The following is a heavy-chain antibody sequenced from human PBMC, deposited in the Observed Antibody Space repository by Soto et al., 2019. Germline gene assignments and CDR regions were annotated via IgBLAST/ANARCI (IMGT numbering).Heavy chain of an antibody. Sequence: QVQLVQSGAEVKKPGASVKVSCKVSGYTLTELSMHWVRQAPGKGLEWMGGFDPEDGETIYAQKFQGRVTMTEDTYTDAAYMELSSLRSEDTAVYYCATVRLDYYHSSGHWYFDLWGRGTLVTVSA. CDR3: ATVRLDYYHSSGHWYFDL. V-gene: IGHV1-24*01. D-gene: IGHD3-22*01. CDR1: GYTLTELS. J-gene: IGHJ2*01. CDR2: FDPEDGET.